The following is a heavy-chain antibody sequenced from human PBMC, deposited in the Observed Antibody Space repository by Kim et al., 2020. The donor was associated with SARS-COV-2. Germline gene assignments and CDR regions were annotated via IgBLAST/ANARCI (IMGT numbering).Heavy chain of an antibody. CDR1: GFNFGGYA. V-gene: IGHV3-23*01. CDR2: VTGSGATT. Sequence: GGSLRLSCAASGFNFGGYAMSWVRQAPGKGLEWVSSVTGSGATTSYADSLEGRFTISRDNMKNTIFLQMTSLRADDTAVYFCAKRGCSCGSCFDSWCQGT. CDR3: AKRGCSCGSCFDS. J-gene: IGHJ4*02. D-gene: IGHD2-15*01.